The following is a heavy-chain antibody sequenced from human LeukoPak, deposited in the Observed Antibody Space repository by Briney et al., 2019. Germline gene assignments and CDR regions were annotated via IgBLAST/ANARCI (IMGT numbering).Heavy chain of an antibody. Sequence: PGGSLRLSCAASGFTFSSYSMNWVRQAPGKGLEWVSSISSSSSSYIYYADSVKGRFTISRDNAKNSLYLQMNSLRAEDTAVYYCARARNEDTIFGVVTYDYFDYWGQGTLVTVSS. CDR3: ARARNEDTIFGVVTYDYFDY. CDR2: ISSSSSSYI. V-gene: IGHV3-21*01. CDR1: GFTFSSYS. J-gene: IGHJ4*02. D-gene: IGHD3-3*01.